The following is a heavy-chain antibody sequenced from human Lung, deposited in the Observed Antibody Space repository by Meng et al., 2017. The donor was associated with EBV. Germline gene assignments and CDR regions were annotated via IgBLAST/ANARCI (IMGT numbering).Heavy chain of an antibody. V-gene: IGHV4-61*08. Sequence: QLQLHQWGERLLKPSETPSLTCTVSGGSVSSGGYYWSWIRQPPGKGLEWIGYIYYSGSTNFNPSLKSRVTISVDTSKNQFSLKLSSVTAADTAVYYCARDSDSAYSLGYWGQGTLVTVSS. CDR1: GGSVSSGGYY. CDR3: ARDSDSAYSLGY. J-gene: IGHJ4*02. D-gene: IGHD2-21*01. CDR2: IYYSGST.